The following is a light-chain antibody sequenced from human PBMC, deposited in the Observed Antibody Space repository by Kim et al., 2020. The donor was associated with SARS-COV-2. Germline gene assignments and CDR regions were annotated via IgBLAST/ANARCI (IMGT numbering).Light chain of an antibody. CDR2: QDS. CDR1: KLGDKY. Sequence: SYELTQPPSVSVSPGQTASISCSGDKLGDKYACWYQQKPGQSPVLVIYQDSKRPSGIPERFSGSNSGNTDTLTISGTQAMDEADYYCQAWDSSIVVFGGGTKLTVL. CDR3: QAWDSSIVV. J-gene: IGLJ2*01. V-gene: IGLV3-1*01.